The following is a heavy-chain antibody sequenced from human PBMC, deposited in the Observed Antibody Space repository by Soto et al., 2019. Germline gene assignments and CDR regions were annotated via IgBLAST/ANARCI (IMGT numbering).Heavy chain of an antibody. CDR3: ARLYYYDSSGYYAGFDP. D-gene: IGHD3-22*01. CDR2: IIPIFGTA. CDR1: GGTFSSYA. V-gene: IGHV1-69*13. Sequence: SVKISCQASGGTFSSYASSWVRQAPGQGLEWMGGIIPIFGTANYAQKFQGRVTITADESTSTAYMELSSLRSEDTAVYYCARLYYYDSSGYYAGFDPWGQGTLVTVPS. J-gene: IGHJ5*02.